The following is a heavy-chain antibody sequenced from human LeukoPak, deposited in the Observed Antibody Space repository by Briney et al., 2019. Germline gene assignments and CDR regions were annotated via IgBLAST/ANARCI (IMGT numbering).Heavy chain of an antibody. Sequence: GASVKVSCKAFGYTFTGDYMHWVRQAPGQGLEWMGWINPKSGGTNSAQKFQGRVTMTRDTSISTAYMELSSLRSDDTAVYYCARDPGITVSGKYFHYWGQGTLVTVSS. J-gene: IGHJ4*02. D-gene: IGHD6-19*01. V-gene: IGHV1-2*02. CDR1: GYTFTGDY. CDR3: ARDPGITVSGKYFHY. CDR2: INPKSGGT.